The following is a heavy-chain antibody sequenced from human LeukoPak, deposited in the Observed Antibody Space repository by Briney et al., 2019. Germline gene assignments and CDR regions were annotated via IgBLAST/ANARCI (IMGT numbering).Heavy chain of an antibody. V-gene: IGHV3-21*01. CDR1: GFTFSSYS. Sequence: TGGSLRLSCAASGFTFSSYSVNWVRQAPGRGLEWVSSISSSSSYIYYADSVKGRFTISRDNAKNSLYLQMNSLRAEDTAVYYCARDGDYDYVWGSYRQFDYWGQGTLVTVSS. CDR2: ISSSSSYI. D-gene: IGHD3-16*02. J-gene: IGHJ4*02. CDR3: ARDGDYDYVWGSYRQFDY.